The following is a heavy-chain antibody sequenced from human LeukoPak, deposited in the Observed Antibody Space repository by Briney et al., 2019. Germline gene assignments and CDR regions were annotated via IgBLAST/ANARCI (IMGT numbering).Heavy chain of an antibody. D-gene: IGHD4/OR15-4a*01. V-gene: IGHV3-23*01. Sequence: GGSLRLSCAVSGFTFSSYAMTWVRQAPGKGLEWVSGISISGDITYYANSVQRRFIISRDNSKNTVYLQMNSLRVEDTAVYYCANEEVPNDYWGQGTLVTVSS. CDR3: ANEEVPNDY. CDR2: ISISGDIT. CDR1: GFTFSSYA. J-gene: IGHJ4*02.